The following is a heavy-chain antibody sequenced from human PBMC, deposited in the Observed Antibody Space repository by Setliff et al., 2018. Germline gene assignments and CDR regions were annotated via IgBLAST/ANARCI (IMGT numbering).Heavy chain of an antibody. Sequence: GGSLRLSCAASGFTFSNAWMNWVRQAPGKGLEWVGRIKSKTDGGTTDYAAPVKGRFTISRDGSEEDYVDSVKGRFTISRDNAKNSVYLQMNSLRADDTTVYYCVPQGPGYGNGWWTNWFDPWGQGTLVTVSS. J-gene: IGHJ5*02. CDR1: GFTFSNAW. D-gene: IGHD2-21*01. CDR2: IKSKTDGGTT. V-gene: IGHV3-15*07. CDR3: SVYLQMNSLRADDTTVYYCVPQGPGYGNGWWTNWFDP.